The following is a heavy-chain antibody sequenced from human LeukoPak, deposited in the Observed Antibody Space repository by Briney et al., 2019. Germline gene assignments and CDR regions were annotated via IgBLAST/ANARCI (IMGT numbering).Heavy chain of an antibody. CDR2: IYYSGNT. V-gene: IGHV4-39*01. CDR3: ARHDNAATGNFEY. CDR1: GGSISSSSSYY. J-gene: IGHJ4*02. Sequence: SETLSLTCTVSGGSISSSSSYYWGWIRQPPGEGLEWIGTIYYSGNTYYNPSLKSRVIISVDTSNNQFSLRLSSVTAADTAVYYCARHDNAATGNFEYWGQGTLVTVSS. D-gene: IGHD1-1*01.